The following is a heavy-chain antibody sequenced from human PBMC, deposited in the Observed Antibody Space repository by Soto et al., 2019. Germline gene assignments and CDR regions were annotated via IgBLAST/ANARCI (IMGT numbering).Heavy chain of an antibody. V-gene: IGHV4-39*01. Sequence: PSETLSLTCTVSGGSISGNFYYWGWIRQPPGKGLEWIASISNSASINANPSLKSRVTISVDTSKNQFSLKLNSVTAADTAVYYCGPRGAVADPRGYWGQGTLVTVSS. CDR2: ISNSASI. CDR3: GPRGAVADPRGY. CDR1: GGSISGNFYY. D-gene: IGHD6-19*01. J-gene: IGHJ4*02.